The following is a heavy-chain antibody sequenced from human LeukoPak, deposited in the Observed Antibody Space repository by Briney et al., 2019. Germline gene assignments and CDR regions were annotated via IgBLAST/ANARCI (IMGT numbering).Heavy chain of an antibody. V-gene: IGHV3-74*01. J-gene: IGHJ4*02. CDR3: ARARGNTYGYFEY. CDR2: INGDASST. D-gene: IGHD5-18*01. CDR1: GLTLSGYW. Sequence: GGSLRLSCAASGLTLSGYWMHWVRQAPGKGLVWVSRINGDASSTSYADSVKGRFTISRDNAKSTLYLQMNSLRVEDTAVYYCARARGNTYGYFEYWGQGTLVTVST.